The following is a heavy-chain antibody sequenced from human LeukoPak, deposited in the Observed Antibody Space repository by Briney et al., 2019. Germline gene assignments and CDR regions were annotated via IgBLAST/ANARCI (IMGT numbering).Heavy chain of an antibody. Sequence: SETLSLTCTVSGGSISSGSYHWSWIRQPAGKGLEWIGRIYTSGSTNYNPSLKSRVTISVDTSKNQFSLKLSSVTAADTAVYYCASTIGDGSGSYYPLDYWGQGTLVTVSS. CDR3: ASTIGDGSGSYYPLDY. D-gene: IGHD3-10*01. V-gene: IGHV4-61*02. J-gene: IGHJ4*02. CDR2: IYTSGST. CDR1: GGSISSGSYH.